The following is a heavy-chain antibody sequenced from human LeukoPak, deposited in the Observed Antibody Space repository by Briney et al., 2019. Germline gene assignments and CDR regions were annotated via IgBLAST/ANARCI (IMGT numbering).Heavy chain of an antibody. Sequence: SQTLSLTCTVSGGSISSGDYYWSWLRQPPGKGLEWIGYIYYSGSTYYNPSLKSRVTISVDTSKNQFSLKLSSVTAADTAVYYCARGYYSGSYGGYFDYWGQGTLVTVSS. CDR2: IYYSGST. D-gene: IGHD1-26*01. CDR3: ARGYYSGSYGGYFDY. J-gene: IGHJ4*02. CDR1: GGSISSGDYY. V-gene: IGHV4-30-4*01.